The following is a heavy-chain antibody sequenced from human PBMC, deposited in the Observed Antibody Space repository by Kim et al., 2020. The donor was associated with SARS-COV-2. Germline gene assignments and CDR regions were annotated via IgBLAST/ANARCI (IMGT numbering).Heavy chain of an antibody. J-gene: IGHJ3*01. CDR2: NNYAT. CDR3: TNGFDL. Sequence: NNYATVYAASVKGRFTISRDDSKNTAYLQMNSLKTEDSAVYYCTNGFDLWGHGTMVTVSS. V-gene: IGHV3-73*01.